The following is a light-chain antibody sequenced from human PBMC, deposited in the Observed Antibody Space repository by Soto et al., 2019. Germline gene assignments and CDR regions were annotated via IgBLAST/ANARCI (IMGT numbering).Light chain of an antibody. Sequence: QSVLTQPPSASGSPGQSVTISCTGTSSDVGGYNYVSWYQQHPGKAPKLMIYEVSKRPSGVPDRFSGSKSGNTASLTVSGLQAEDDADYYCISYAGSNLLYVFGTGTKVTVL. CDR3: ISYAGSNLLYV. V-gene: IGLV2-8*01. CDR2: EVS. J-gene: IGLJ1*01. CDR1: SSDVGGYNY.